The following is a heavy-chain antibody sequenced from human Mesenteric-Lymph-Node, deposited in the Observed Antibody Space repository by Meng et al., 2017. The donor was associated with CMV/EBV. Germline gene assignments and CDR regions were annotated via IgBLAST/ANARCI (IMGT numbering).Heavy chain of an antibody. CDR3: AKTGFEAGRTGGLYYYFYDMDI. D-gene: IGHD6-13*01. J-gene: IGHJ6*02. CDR2: ISGGGGTT. CDR1: GFTFGDYG. V-gene: IGHV3-23*01. Sequence: GGSLRLSCAVSGFTFGDYGMSWVRQAPGKGLEWVSTISGGGGTTFYADSVKGRFTISRDNSEKTLYLQMHSLRAEDTAVYYCAKTGFEAGRTGGLYYYFYDMDIWGQGTTVTVSS.